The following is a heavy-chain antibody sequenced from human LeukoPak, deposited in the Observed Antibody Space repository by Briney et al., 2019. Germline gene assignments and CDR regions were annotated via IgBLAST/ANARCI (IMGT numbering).Heavy chain of an antibody. CDR1: GGSISSYY. Sequence: SETLSLTCTVSGGSISSYYWSWIRQPAGKGLEWIGYIYYSGSTNYNPSLKSRVTISVDTSKNQFSLKLSSVTAADTAVYYCAGSRGATTLDYWGQGTLVTVSS. V-gene: IGHV4-59*01. CDR3: AGSRGATTLDY. D-gene: IGHD1-26*01. CDR2: IYYSGST. J-gene: IGHJ4*02.